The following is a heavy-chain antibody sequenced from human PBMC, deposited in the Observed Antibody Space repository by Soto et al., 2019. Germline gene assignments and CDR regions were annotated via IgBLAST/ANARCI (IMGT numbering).Heavy chain of an antibody. D-gene: IGHD6-13*01. CDR3: ARDLGQIAAADHIFDY. CDR1: GFTFSDYY. Sequence: GGSLRLSCAASGFTFSDYYMSWIRQAPGKGLEWVSYISSSGSTIYYADSVKGRFTISRDNAKNSLYLQMNSLRAEDTAVYYCARDLGQIAAADHIFDYWGQGTLVTVSS. J-gene: IGHJ4*02. CDR2: ISSSGSTI. V-gene: IGHV3-11*01.